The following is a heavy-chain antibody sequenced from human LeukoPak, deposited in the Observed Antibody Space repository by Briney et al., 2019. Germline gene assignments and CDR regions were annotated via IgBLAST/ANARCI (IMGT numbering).Heavy chain of an antibody. CDR1: GGSISSSSYY. Sequence: PSETLSLTCTVSGGSISSSSYYWGWIRQPPGKGLEWIGSIYYSGSTYYNPSLKSRVTISVDTSKNQFSLKLSSVTAADTAVYYCARARVVSRYYYYGMDVWGQGTTVTVSS. CDR2: IYYSGST. J-gene: IGHJ6*02. V-gene: IGHV4-39*07. CDR3: ARARVVSRYYYYGMDV. D-gene: IGHD5/OR15-5a*01.